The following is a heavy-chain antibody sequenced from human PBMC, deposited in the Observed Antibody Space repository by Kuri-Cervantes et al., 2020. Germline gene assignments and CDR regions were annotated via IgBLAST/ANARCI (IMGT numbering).Heavy chain of an antibody. D-gene: IGHD3-3*01. CDR3: ARIWGDFWSGYYMYYYYDMDV. Sequence: SLKISCAASGFTFDDYAMHWVRQAPGKGLEWVSGISWNSGSIGYADSVKGRFTISRDNAKNSLYLQMNSLRAEDTAVYYCARIWGDFWSGYYMYYYYDMDVWGQGTAVTVSS. J-gene: IGHJ6*02. CDR1: GFTFDDYA. V-gene: IGHV3-9*01. CDR2: ISWNSGSI.